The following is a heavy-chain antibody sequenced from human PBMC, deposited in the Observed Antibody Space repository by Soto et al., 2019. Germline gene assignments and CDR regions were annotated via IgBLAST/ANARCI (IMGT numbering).Heavy chain of an antibody. Sequence: PGGSLRLSCAASGFTFSSYGMHWVRQAPGKGLEWVAVIWYDGSNKYYADSVKGRFTISRDNSKNTLYLQMNSLRAEDTAVYYCARDGDKYYDFWSGFPPGGYWGQGTLVTVSS. CDR2: IWYDGSNK. D-gene: IGHD3-3*01. J-gene: IGHJ4*02. V-gene: IGHV3-33*01. CDR1: GFTFSSYG. CDR3: ARDGDKYYDFWSGFPPGGY.